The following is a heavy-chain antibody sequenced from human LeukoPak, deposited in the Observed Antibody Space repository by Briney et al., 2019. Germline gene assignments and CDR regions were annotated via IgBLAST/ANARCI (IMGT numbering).Heavy chain of an antibody. Sequence: SETLSLTCSVSGGSISNYYWSWIRQSPGKGLEWIGYIYYSGRTNYNPSLKSRVTISVDTSKNQFSLKLTSVTAADTAVYYCARQTGSGLFILPGGQGTLVTVSS. D-gene: IGHD3/OR15-3a*01. V-gene: IGHV4-59*08. CDR2: IYYSGRT. J-gene: IGHJ4*02. CDR3: ARQTGSGLFILP. CDR1: GGSISNYY.